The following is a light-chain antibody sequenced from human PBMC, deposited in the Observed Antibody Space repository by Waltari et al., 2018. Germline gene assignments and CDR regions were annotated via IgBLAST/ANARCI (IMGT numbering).Light chain of an antibody. CDR2: GAS. J-gene: IGKJ4*01. V-gene: IGKV3-20*01. Sequence: EIVFTQSPGTLSLSPGERATLSCRATQTVTYPFLNWYQQKPGQAPRLLIHGASSRATGIPDRFSGSGSGTDFTLTISRLEPDDFAVYYCQQYDGLVLTFGGGTKVEI. CDR1: QTVTYPF. CDR3: QQYDGLVLT.